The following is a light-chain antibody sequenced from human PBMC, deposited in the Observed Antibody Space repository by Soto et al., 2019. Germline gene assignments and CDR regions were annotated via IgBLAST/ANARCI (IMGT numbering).Light chain of an antibody. CDR3: ATWDDSLNAWV. V-gene: IGLV1-44*01. J-gene: IGLJ3*02. CDR2: NNN. CDR1: SSNIGGNT. Sequence: QSVLTQPPSASGTPGQRVTISCFASSSNIGGNTMNWYQHLPGTAPKLLIYNNNQRPSGVPDRFSGSKSGTSASLAISGLQSDEEADYYCATWDDSLNAWVFGGGTKLTVL.